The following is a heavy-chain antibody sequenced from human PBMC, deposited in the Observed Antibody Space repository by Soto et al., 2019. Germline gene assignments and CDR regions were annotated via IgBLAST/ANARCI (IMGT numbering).Heavy chain of an antibody. CDR3: ARSGRGYYSDRSGYFHRYYYYYYGMDV. Sequence: ASVEVSCEASGGTFSSYAISWVRQAPGQGLEWMGGIIPIFGTANYAQKFQGRVTITADKSTSTAYMELSSLRSEDTAVYYCARSGRGYYSDRSGYFHRYYYYYYGMDVWGPRTT. CDR1: GGTFSSYA. D-gene: IGHD3-22*01. J-gene: IGHJ6*02. V-gene: IGHV1-69*06. CDR2: IIPIFGTA.